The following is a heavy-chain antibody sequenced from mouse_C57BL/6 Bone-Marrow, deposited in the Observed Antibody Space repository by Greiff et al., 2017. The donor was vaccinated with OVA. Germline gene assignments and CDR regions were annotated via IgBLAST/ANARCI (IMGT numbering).Heavy chain of an antibody. CDR1: GFTFSDYG. CDR3: AREGLVQFAY. CDR2: ISSGSSTI. D-gene: IGHD3-3*01. J-gene: IGHJ3*01. Sequence: EVKVEESGGGLVKPGGSLKLSCAASGFTFSDYGMHWVRQAPEKGLEWVAYISSGSSTIYYADTVKGRFTISRDNAKNTLFLQMTSLRSEDTAMYYCAREGLVQFAYWGQGTLVTVSA. V-gene: IGHV5-17*01.